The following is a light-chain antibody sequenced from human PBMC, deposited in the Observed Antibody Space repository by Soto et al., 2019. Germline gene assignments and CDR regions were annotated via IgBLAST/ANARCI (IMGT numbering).Light chain of an antibody. Sequence: AIPLTQSPSSLSASVGDRVTITCRASQGISSALAWYQQKPGKAPKLLIYDASSLESGVPSRFSGSGSGTDFTLTISSLQPEDFATYYCQQFNNYPVTFGQGTRLEIK. J-gene: IGKJ5*01. CDR1: QGISSA. CDR3: QQFNNYPVT. V-gene: IGKV1D-13*01. CDR2: DAS.